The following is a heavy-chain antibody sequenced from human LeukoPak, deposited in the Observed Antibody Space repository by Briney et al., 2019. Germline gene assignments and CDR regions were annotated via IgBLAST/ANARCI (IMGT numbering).Heavy chain of an antibody. V-gene: IGHV3-15*01. D-gene: IGHD4-17*01. CDR2: IKSKTDGGTT. Sequence: GGPLRPPCAASEFTFGTAGMTWFRQPPGKGREWVAVIKSKTDGGTTDYAAPVKGRFTISRDDSKNTLYLQMNSLKTEDTAVYYCYGDYVGEDADAFDIWGQGTMVTVSS. CDR1: EFTFGTAG. CDR3: YGDYVGEDADAFDI. J-gene: IGHJ3*02.